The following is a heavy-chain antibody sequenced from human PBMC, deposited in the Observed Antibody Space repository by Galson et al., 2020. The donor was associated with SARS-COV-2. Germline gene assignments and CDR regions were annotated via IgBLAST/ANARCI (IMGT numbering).Heavy chain of an antibody. CDR3: ARGPDIVATIYFDY. Sequence: VSSGSDYWSWIRQPPGKGLEWIGYIYYSGSTNYNPSLKSRVTISVDTSKNQFSLKLSSVTAADTAVYYCARGPDIVATIYFDYWGQGTLVTVSS. CDR2: IYYSGST. J-gene: IGHJ4*02. V-gene: IGHV4-61*01. D-gene: IGHD5-12*01. CDR1: VSSGSDY.